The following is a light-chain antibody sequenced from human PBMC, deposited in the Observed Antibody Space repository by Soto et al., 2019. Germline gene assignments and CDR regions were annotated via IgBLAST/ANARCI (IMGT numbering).Light chain of an antibody. V-gene: IGLV3-21*04. CDR2: YDS. J-gene: IGLJ2*01. CDR3: QVWDSRSDPL. Sequence: SYELTQPPSVSVAPGKTARITCGGNNIGSKSVHWYQQKPGQAPVLVIYYDSDRPSGIPERFSGSTSGNTATLTISRVEAGDEADYYCQVWDSRSDPLFGGGTKLTVL. CDR1: NIGSKS.